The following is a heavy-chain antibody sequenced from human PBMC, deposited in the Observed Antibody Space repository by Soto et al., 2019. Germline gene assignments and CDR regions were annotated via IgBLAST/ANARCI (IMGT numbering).Heavy chain of an antibody. CDR1: GYTFTIYG. J-gene: IGHJ6*02. CDR3: ARDEVYYYGSGAPSYYYYYGMDV. V-gene: IGHV1-18*01. Sequence: ASVKVSCKASGYTFTIYGISWVRQAPGQGLEWMGWISAYNGNTNYAQKLQGRVTMTTDTSTSTAYMELRSLRSDDTAVYYCARDEVYYYGSGAPSYYYYYGMDVWGQGTTVSVSS. CDR2: ISAYNGNT. D-gene: IGHD3-10*01.